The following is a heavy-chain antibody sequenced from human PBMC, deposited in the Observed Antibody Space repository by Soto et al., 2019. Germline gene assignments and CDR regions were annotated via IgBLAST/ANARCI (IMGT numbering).Heavy chain of an antibody. CDR1: GFTFSTYA. CDR2: ISGGGDNT. V-gene: IGHV3-23*01. D-gene: IGHD1-26*01. J-gene: IGHJ6*02. CDR3: STRRDASYYYYGMDV. Sequence: EVHLLESGGGLVQPGGSLRLSCAASGFTFSTYAMTWVRQAPGKGLEWVSAISGGGDNTYYADSVKGRFTISRDNSKNTLFLQMNSLRADDTAVYYCSTRRDASYYYYGMDVWGQGTTVTVSS.